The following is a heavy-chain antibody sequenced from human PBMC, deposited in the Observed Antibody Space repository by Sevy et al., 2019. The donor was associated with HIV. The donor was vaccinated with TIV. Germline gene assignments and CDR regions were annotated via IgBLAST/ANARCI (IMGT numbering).Heavy chain of an antibody. CDR2: ISSSGSTI. V-gene: IGHV3-11*04. CDR3: ARDQWYYYGSGSYFNPTSNDAFDI. D-gene: IGHD3-10*01. CDR1: GFTFSDYY. Sequence: GGSLRLSCAASGFTFSDYYMSWIRQAPGKGLEWVSYISSSGSTIYYADSVKGRFTISRDNAKNSLYLQMNSLRAEDTAVYYCARDQWYYYGSGSYFNPTSNDAFDIWGQGTMVTVSS. J-gene: IGHJ3*02.